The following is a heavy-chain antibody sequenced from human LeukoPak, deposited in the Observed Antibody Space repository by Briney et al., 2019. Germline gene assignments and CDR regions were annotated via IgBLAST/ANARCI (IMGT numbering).Heavy chain of an antibody. J-gene: IGHJ6*03. V-gene: IGHV4-59*01. CDR2: IYYSGST. D-gene: IGHD3-3*01. CDR1: GGSISSYY. Sequence: PETLSLTCTVSGGSISSYYWSWIRQPPGKGQEWIGYIYYSGSTNYNPSLKSRVTISVDTSKNQFSLKLSSVTAADTAVYYCARATGLYDFWSKPRPYYMDVWGKGTTVTVSS. CDR3: ARATGLYDFWSKPRPYYMDV.